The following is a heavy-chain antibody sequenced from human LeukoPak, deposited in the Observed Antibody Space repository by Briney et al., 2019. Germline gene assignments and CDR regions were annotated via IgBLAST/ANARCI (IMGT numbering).Heavy chain of an antibody. V-gene: IGHV4-39*07. D-gene: IGHD1-26*01. CDR2: IYYSGST. Sequence: PSETLSLTCTVSGGSISSSSYYWGWIRQPPGKGLEWIGSIYYSGSTYYNPSLKSRVTISVDTSKNQFSLKLSSVTAADTAVYYCARDPFSGSYEYYFDYWGQGTLVTVSS. CDR3: ARDPFSGSYEYYFDY. J-gene: IGHJ4*02. CDR1: GGSISSSSYY.